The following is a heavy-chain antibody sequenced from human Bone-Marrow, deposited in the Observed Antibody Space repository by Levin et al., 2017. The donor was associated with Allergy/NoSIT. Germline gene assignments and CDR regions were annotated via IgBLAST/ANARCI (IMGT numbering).Heavy chain of an antibody. CDR3: ARGGEVPSQYYFDY. Sequence: RPSETLSLTCAVNGESFSGYFWTWIRQSPGEGLEWIGQINFNGITTYNPSLKSRVIISVDPTKKQFSLKLNYLTAADTAVYFCARGGEVPSQYYFDYWGQGTRVTVSS. CDR1: GESFSGYF. V-gene: IGHV4-34*01. J-gene: IGHJ4*02. CDR2: INFNGIT. D-gene: IGHD4-11*01.